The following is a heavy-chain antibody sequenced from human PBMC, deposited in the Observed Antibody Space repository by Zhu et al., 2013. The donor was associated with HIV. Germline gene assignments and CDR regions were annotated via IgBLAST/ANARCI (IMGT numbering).Heavy chain of an antibody. J-gene: IGHJ4*02. V-gene: IGHV1-2*02. CDR3: AREDRRLMTTLDY. Sequence: QLVQSGAEVQKPGASVKVSCKASGYTFTAYYIHWVRQAPGQGLEWMGWINPKSGGTNYAQNFQGRLTMTRDTSIDTAYMELNSLESDDSAVYFCAREDRRLMTTLDYWGQGTLVTVSS. CDR1: GYTFTAYY. D-gene: IGHD4-4*01. CDR2: INPKSGGT.